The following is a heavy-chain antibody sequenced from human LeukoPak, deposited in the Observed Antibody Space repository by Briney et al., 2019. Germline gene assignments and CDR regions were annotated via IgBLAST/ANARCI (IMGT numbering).Heavy chain of an antibody. CDR2: IYHSGST. CDR1: GYSISSGYY. Sequence: SETLSLTCAVSGYSISSGYYWGWIRQPPGKGLEWIGSIYHSGSTYYNPSLKSRVTISVDTSKNQFSLKLSSVTAADTAVYYCARLIKYSSSAESFDYWGQGTLVTVSS. V-gene: IGHV4-38-2*01. D-gene: IGHD6-6*01. CDR3: ARLIKYSSSAESFDY. J-gene: IGHJ4*02.